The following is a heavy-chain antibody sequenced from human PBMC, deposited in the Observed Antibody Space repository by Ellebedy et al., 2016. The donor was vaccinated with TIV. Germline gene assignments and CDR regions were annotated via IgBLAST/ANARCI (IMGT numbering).Heavy chain of an antibody. D-gene: IGHD6-19*01. J-gene: IGHJ4*02. Sequence: GESLKISXAASGFIFSSYAMSWVRQAPGKGLEWVSAISGSGGSTYYADSVKGRFTISRDNSKNTLYLQMNSLRAEDTAVYYCAKDDEAGWGQGTLVTVSS. CDR3: AKDDEAG. V-gene: IGHV3-23*01. CDR1: GFIFSSYA. CDR2: ISGSGGST.